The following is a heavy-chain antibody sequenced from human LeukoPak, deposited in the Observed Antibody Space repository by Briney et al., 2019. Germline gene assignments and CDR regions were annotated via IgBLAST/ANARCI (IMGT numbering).Heavy chain of an antibody. CDR2: IYSAGNT. J-gene: IGHJ4*02. Sequence: GGSLRLSCAASGFIVSSNYMSWVRQAPGKGLEWVSVIYSAGNTYYTDSVKGRFTISGHNSKNTLNLQMNSLRAEDTAVYYCALESAGTLRYWGQGTLVTVSS. D-gene: IGHD6-13*01. CDR1: GFIVSSNY. CDR3: ALESAGTLRY. V-gene: IGHV3-66*01.